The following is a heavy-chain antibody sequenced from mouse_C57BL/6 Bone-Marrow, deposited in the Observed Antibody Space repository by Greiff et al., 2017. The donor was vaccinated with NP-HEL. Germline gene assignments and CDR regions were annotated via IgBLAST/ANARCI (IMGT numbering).Heavy chain of an antibody. CDR1: GYTFTSYW. V-gene: IGHV1-74*01. CDR2: IHPSDSDT. D-gene: IGHD2-5*01. CDR3: SIWNSNSDY. J-gene: IGHJ2*01. Sequence: QVQLQQPGAELVKPGASVKVSCKASGYTFTSYWMHWVKQRPGQGLEWIGRIHPSDSDTNYNQKFKGKPTLTVDNSASTAYMQLSSLTSEDAAVYYCSIWNSNSDYWGQGTTLTVSS.